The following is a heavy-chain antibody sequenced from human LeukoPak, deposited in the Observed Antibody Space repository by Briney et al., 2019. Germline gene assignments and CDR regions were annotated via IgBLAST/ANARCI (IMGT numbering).Heavy chain of an antibody. J-gene: IGHJ4*02. CDR3: ASYYYDSSGYYYPDY. Sequence: GSLSLSFAASGFTFSSYGMHWVRQAPGKGLGWVAVIWYDGSNKYYADSVKGRFTISRDNSKNTLYLQMNSLRAEDTAVYYCASYYYDSSGYYYPDYWGQGTLVTVSS. CDR2: IWYDGSNK. CDR1: GFTFSSYG. V-gene: IGHV3-33*01. D-gene: IGHD3-22*01.